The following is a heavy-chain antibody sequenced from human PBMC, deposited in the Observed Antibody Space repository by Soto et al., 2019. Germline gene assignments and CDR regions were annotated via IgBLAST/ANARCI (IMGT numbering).Heavy chain of an antibody. CDR3: ARSGIVVVPAAPGFDP. Sequence: QVQLQESGPGLVKPSQTLSLTCTVSGGSISSGGYYWSWIRQHPGKALEWIGYIYYSGSTYYNPSLKSRVTISVDTSKNQFSLKLSSVTAADTAVYYCARSGIVVVPAAPGFDPWGQGTLVTVSS. CDR2: IYYSGST. J-gene: IGHJ5*02. D-gene: IGHD2-2*01. V-gene: IGHV4-31*03. CDR1: GGSISSGGYY.